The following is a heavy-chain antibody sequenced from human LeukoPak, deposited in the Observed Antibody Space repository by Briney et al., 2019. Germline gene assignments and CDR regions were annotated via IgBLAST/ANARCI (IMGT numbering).Heavy chain of an antibody. CDR2: INHSGST. D-gene: IGHD1-14*01. V-gene: IGHV4-34*01. CDR3: ARYFREPFDY. Sequence: NPSETLSLTCAVYGGSFSGYYWNWIRQPPGKGLEWIGEINHSGSTNYNPSLKSRVTISVDTSKNQFSLKLSSVTAADTAVYYCARYFREPFDYWGQGTLVTVSS. J-gene: IGHJ4*02. CDR1: GGSFSGYY.